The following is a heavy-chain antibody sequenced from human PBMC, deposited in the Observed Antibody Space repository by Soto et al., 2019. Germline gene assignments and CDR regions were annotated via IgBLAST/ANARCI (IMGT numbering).Heavy chain of an antibody. D-gene: IGHD1-7*01. CDR1: GYPFGTYA. CDR2: ISTNSGNT. CDR3: ARTYNWNSEGFDH. V-gene: IGHV1-18*04. J-gene: IGHJ4*02. Sequence: ASVKVSCKASGYPFGTYAITWVRQAPGQGLELVGWISTNSGNTYYAQNFQGRVTLTTDTSATTAYMEFRSLTSDDTAIYYCARTYNWNSEGFDHWGQGTLVTVSS.